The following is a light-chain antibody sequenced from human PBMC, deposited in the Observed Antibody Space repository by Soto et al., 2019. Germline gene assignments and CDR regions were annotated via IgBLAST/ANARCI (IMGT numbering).Light chain of an antibody. J-gene: IGKJ4*01. Sequence: EIGLTQSPATLSLSPGEGATLSCRASQSISTYLAWYQQKPGQPPRLLIYDASNRATGVPARFSGSGSGTDFTLTISRLEPEDFAVYYCQQGGSFGGGTKVEIK. CDR2: DAS. CDR3: QQGGS. V-gene: IGKV3-11*01. CDR1: QSISTY.